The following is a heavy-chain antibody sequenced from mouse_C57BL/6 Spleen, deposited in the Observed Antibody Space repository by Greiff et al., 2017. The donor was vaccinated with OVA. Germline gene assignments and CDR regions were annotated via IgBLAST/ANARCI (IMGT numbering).Heavy chain of an antibody. D-gene: IGHD1-1*01. V-gene: IGHV1-81*01. J-gene: IGHJ2*01. CDR1: GYTFTSYG. Sequence: VQLQESGAELARPGASVKLSCKASGYTFTSYGISWVKQRTGQGLEWIGEIYPRSGNTYYNEKFKGKATLTADKSSSTAYMELRSLTSEDSAVHFCATITTVVATYDYFDYWGQGTTLTVSS. CDR2: IYPRSGNT. CDR3: ATITTVVATYDYFDY.